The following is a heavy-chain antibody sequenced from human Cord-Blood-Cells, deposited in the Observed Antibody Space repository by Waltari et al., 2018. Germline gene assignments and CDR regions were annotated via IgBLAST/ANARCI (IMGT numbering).Heavy chain of an antibody. Sequence: QVQLVQSGAEVKKPGASVKVSCKASGYTFTGYYMHWVRQAPGQGLEWMGRINPNSGATNHAQKFQGRVTMTRDTSISTDYMALSRLRSDDTAVYYCARDKDPGSYYYYYYYMDVWGKGTTVTVSS. V-gene: IGHV1-2*06. CDR1: GYTFTGYY. CDR2: INPNSGAT. D-gene: IGHD1-26*01. CDR3: ARDKDPGSYYYYYYYMDV. J-gene: IGHJ6*03.